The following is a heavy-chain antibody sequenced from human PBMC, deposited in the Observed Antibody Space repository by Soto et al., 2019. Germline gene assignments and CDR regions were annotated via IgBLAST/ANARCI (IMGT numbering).Heavy chain of an antibody. CDR2: ISYDGSNK. CDR1: GFTFSSYG. CDR3: AKVGVGASAAAGTVDY. Sequence: QVQLVESGGGVVQPGRSLRLSCAASGFTFSSYGMHWVRQAPGKGLEWVAVISYDGSNKYCADSVKGRFTISRDNSKNTLYLQMNSLRAEDTAVYYCAKVGVGASAAAGTVDYWGQGTLVTVSS. J-gene: IGHJ4*02. V-gene: IGHV3-30*18. D-gene: IGHD6-13*01.